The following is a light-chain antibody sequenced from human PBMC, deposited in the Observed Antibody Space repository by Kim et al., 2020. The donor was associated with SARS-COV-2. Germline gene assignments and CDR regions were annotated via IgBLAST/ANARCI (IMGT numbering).Light chain of an antibody. CDR3: QSYDSNLSGGV. Sequence: QSVLTQPPSVSGAPGQRVTISCTGSSSNIGARYDVHWYQHLPGTAPKLLISGNSNRASGVPDRFSGSKSGTSASLAITGLQAEDEADYYCQSYDSNLSGGVLGGGTQLTVL. J-gene: IGLJ2*01. V-gene: IGLV1-40*01. CDR2: GNS. CDR1: SSNIGARYD.